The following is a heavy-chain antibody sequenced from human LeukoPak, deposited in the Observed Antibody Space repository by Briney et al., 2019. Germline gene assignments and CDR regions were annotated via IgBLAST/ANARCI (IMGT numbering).Heavy chain of an antibody. J-gene: IGHJ6*03. D-gene: IGHD3-10*01. CDR3: AKDSAFYYIDV. V-gene: IGHV3-30*02. CDR2: IRYNGNNQ. Sequence: GGSLRLSCAASGFTFSSYEMNWVRQAPGKGLEWVAFIRYNGNNQYYADSVKGRFTISRDNSKNTLYLQMNSLKGDDTAVYYCAKDSAFYYIDVWGKGTTVIISS. CDR1: GFTFSSYE.